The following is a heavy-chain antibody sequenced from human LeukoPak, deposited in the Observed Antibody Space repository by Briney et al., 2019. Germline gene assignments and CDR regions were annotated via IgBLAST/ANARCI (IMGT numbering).Heavy chain of an antibody. D-gene: IGHD2-2*01. CDR3: AKGALPAAMRGYYFDY. CDR2: INSDGSTT. J-gene: IGHJ4*02. Sequence: GGSLRLSCVASGFTFSSYWMHWVRQAPGEGLVWVSRINSDGSTTTYADSVKGRFTISRDNSKNTLYLQMNSLRAEDTAVYYCAKGALPAAMRGYYFDYWGQGTLVTVSS. CDR1: GFTFSSYW. V-gene: IGHV3-74*01.